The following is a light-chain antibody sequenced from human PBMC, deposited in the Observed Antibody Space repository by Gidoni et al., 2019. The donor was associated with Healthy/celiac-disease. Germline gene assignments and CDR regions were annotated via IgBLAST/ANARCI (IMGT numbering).Light chain of an antibody. CDR2: EVS. CDR1: SRDVGGYNY. Sequence: QSALPPPPPASGSPGQSVTISCTGTSRDVGGYNYVSWYQQHPGKAPKLMIYEVSKRPSGVPDRFSGSKSGNTASLTVSGLQAEDEADYYCSSYAGSNNVVFGGGTKLTVL. CDR3: SSYAGSNNVV. V-gene: IGLV2-8*01. J-gene: IGLJ2*01.